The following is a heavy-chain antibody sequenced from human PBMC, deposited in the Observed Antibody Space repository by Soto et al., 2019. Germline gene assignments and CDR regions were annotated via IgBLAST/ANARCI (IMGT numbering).Heavy chain of an antibody. CDR2: ISSSSSYT. J-gene: IGHJ4*02. CDR1: GFTFSDYY. Sequence: GGSLRLSCAASGFTFSDYYMSWIRQAPGKGLEWVSYISSSSSYTDYADSVKGRFTISRDNAKNPLYLQMNSLRAEDTAVYYCARGYYDSSGYTGFDYWGQGTLVTVSS. D-gene: IGHD3-22*01. V-gene: IGHV3-11*06. CDR3: ARGYYDSSGYTGFDY.